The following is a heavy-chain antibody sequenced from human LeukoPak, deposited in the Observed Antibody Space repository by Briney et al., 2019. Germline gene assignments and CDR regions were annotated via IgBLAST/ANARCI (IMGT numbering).Heavy chain of an antibody. V-gene: IGHV1-2*02. D-gene: IGHD7-27*01. CDR1: GYTFTRYY. Sequence: ASVKVSCKASGYTFTRYYMHWVRQAPGQGLEWMGWINPNSGGTNYAQKFQGRVTMTRDTSISTAYMELSRRRSDDTAVYYCAREITLGRSLPFDIWGQGTMVAVSS. J-gene: IGHJ3*02. CDR3: AREITLGRSLPFDI. CDR2: INPNSGGT.